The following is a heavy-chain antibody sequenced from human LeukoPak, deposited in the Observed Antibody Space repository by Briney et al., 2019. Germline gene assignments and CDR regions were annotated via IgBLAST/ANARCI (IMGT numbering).Heavy chain of an antibody. CDR3: ARRPPSSRTQKWLVAFFFDY. Sequence: SETLSLTCAVYCESFTGHYWSWLRQSPGKGLEWIGEVSQSGSTNYNPSLKSRVAISVDTSKNQLSLRLNSVTAADTAVYYCARRPPSSRTQKWLVAFFFDYWGQGTLVTVSS. D-gene: IGHD2-15*01. V-gene: IGHV4-34*01. CDR1: CESFTGHY. J-gene: IGHJ4*02. CDR2: VSQSGST.